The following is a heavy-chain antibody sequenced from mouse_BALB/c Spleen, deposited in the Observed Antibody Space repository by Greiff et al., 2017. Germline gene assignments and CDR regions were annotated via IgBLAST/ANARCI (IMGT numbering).Heavy chain of an antibody. J-gene: IGHJ4*01. CDR3: ARRDSSGYSFYAMDY. CDR2: ISSGGSYT. D-gene: IGHD3-2*01. V-gene: IGHV5-9-3*01. CDR1: GFTFSSYA. Sequence: EVKVVESGGGLVKPGGSLKLSCAASGFTFSSYAMSWVRQTPEKRLEWVATISSGGSYTYYPDSVKGRFTISRDNAKNTLYLQMSSLRSEDTAMYYCARRDSSGYSFYAMDYWGQGTSVTVSS.